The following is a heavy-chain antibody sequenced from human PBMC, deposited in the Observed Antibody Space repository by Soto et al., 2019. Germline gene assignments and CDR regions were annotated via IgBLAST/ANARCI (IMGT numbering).Heavy chain of an antibody. J-gene: IGHJ6*02. V-gene: IGHV3-30-3*01. CDR1: GFTFSSYA. Sequence: GSLRLSCAASGFTFSSYAMHWVRQAPGKGLEWVAVISYDGSNKYYADSVKGRFTISRDNSKNTLYLQMNSLRAEDTAVYYCARDRDKPPLYYYYGMDVWGQGTTVTVSS. CDR2: ISYDGSNK. CDR3: ARDRDKPPLYYYYGMDV.